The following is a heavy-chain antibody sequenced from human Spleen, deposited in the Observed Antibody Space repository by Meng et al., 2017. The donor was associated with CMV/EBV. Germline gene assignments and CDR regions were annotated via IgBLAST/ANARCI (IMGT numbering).Heavy chain of an antibody. V-gene: IGHV1-24*01. Sequence: ASVKVSCKVSGYTLTELSMQWVRQASGKGLEWMGGFDPEDGETIYAQKFQGRVTMTEDTSTNTAYMELSNLRSEDTAVYYYVTDDLCSGGDCSVGYWGQGTLVTVSS. CDR3: VTDDLCSGGDCSVGY. D-gene: IGHD2-21*02. J-gene: IGHJ4*02. CDR2: FDPEDGET. CDR1: GYTLTELS.